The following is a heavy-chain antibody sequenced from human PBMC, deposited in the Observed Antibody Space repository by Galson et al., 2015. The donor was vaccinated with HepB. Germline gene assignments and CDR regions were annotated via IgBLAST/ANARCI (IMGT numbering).Heavy chain of an antibody. CDR1: GGSISSYY. CDR2: IYSRGDT. Sequence: ETLSLTCTVSGGSISSYYWSWIRQPPGKGLEWIGYIYSRGDTSYNPSLKARVTISIDTSKNQLSLNLGSVTAADTAVYYCARGTEQWLGDYYHFSVDVWGQGTTATVSS. J-gene: IGHJ6*02. CDR3: ARGTEQWLGDYYHFSVDV. V-gene: IGHV4-59*08. D-gene: IGHD6-19*01.